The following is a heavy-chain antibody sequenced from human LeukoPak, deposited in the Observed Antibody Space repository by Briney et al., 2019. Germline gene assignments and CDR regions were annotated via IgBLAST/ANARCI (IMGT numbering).Heavy chain of an antibody. Sequence: PSETLSLTXTVSGGSISSSYWSWIRQPPGKGLEWIGYIYYSGSTNYNPSLKSRVTISVDTSKNQFSLKLSSVTAADTAVYYCARVYSNYGYYFDYWGQGTLVTVSS. CDR3: ARVYSNYGYYFDY. V-gene: IGHV4-59*01. D-gene: IGHD4-11*01. J-gene: IGHJ4*02. CDR2: IYYSGST. CDR1: GGSISSSY.